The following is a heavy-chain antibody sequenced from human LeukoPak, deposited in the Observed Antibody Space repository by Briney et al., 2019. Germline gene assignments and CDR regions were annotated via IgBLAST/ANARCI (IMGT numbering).Heavy chain of an antibody. D-gene: IGHD3-3*01. J-gene: IGHJ5*02. Sequence: SETLSLTCTVSGGSISSSSYYWGWIRQPPGKGLEWIGSIYYSGSTYYNPSLESRVTISVDTSKNQFSLKLSSVTAADTAVYYCAAASDGFWSGYYEYNWFDPWGQGTLVTVSS. CDR3: AAASDGFWSGYYEYNWFDP. V-gene: IGHV4-39*07. CDR2: IYYSGST. CDR1: GGSISSSSYY.